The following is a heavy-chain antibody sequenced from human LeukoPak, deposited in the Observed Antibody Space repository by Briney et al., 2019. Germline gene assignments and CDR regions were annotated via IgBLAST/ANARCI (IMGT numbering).Heavy chain of an antibody. D-gene: IGHD2-15*01. CDR1: GGSISSSSYY. CDR2: IYYSGST. V-gene: IGHV4-39*01. Sequence: SETLSLTCTVSGGSISSSSYYWGWIRQPPGKGLEWIGSIYYSGSTYYNPSLKSRVTISVDTSKNQFSLKLSSVTAADTAVYYCARFRVVVARVTKWYYFDYWGQGTLVTVSS. CDR3: ARFRVVVARVTKWYYFDY. J-gene: IGHJ4*02.